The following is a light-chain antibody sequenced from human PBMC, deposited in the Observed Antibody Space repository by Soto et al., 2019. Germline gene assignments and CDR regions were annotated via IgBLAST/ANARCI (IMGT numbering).Light chain of an antibody. CDR2: GAS. CDR3: QQYNNWWT. J-gene: IGKJ1*01. V-gene: IGKV3-15*01. Sequence: EIVMTQSPATLSVSPGERVTLSCRASQSVSSSLAWYQQKPGQAPRLLIYGASTRAIGIPGRFSGSGSETECPLTISSLQSEDFAVYYCQQYNNWWTFGQGTKVETK. CDR1: QSVSSS.